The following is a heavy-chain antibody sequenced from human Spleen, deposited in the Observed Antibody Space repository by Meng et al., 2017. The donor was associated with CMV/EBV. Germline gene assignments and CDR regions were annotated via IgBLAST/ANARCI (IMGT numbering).Heavy chain of an antibody. J-gene: IGHJ4*02. CDR1: GYSFSNYA. D-gene: IGHD6-19*01. CDR2: ISVYNGNT. Sequence: SGYSFSNYAINWVRQAPGQGLDWMGRISVYNGNTNYAPRLQGRVTVTTDTSTSTAYMELRSLTSDDTAVYYCARETSQGYSSGGDYWGQGTLVTVSS. V-gene: IGHV1-18*01. CDR3: ARETSQGYSSGGDY.